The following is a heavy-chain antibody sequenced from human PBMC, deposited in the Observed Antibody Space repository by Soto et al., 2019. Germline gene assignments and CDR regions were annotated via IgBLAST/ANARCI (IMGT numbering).Heavy chain of an antibody. CDR1: GYTFTSYA. D-gene: IGHD3-10*01. Sequence: ASVKVSCKASGYTFTSYAMHWVRQAPGQRLEWMGWISADNGNTKYSQKLQGRVTMTTDTSTSTAYMELRSLRSDDTAVYYCAWITMVRGTADYWGQGTLVTVSS. CDR2: ISADNGNT. CDR3: AWITMVRGTADY. J-gene: IGHJ4*02. V-gene: IGHV1-3*01.